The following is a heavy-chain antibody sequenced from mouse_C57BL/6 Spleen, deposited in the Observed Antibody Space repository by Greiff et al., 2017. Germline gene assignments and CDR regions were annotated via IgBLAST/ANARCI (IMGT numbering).Heavy chain of an antibody. CDR1: GYSFTGYF. V-gene: IGHV1-20*01. CDR2: INPYNGDT. D-gene: IGHD1-1*01. J-gene: IGHJ4*01. Sequence: VQLQQSGPELVKPGDSVKISCKASGYSFTGYFMNWVMQSHGKSLEWIGRINPYNGDTFYNQKFKGKATLTVDKSSSTAHMELRSLTSEDSAVYYGARWGGSSPYYYAMDYWGQGTSVTVSS. CDR3: ARWGGSSPYYYAMDY.